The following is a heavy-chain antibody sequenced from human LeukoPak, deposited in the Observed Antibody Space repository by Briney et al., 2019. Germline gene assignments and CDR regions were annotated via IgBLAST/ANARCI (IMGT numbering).Heavy chain of an antibody. V-gene: IGHV1-18*01. CDR3: AREGGGYSDYYDSSGYYYVGWFDP. J-gene: IGHJ5*02. Sequence: ASVKVSCKASGYTFTSYGISWVRQAPGQGLEWMGWISAYNGNTNYAQKLQGRVTMTTDTSTSTAYMELRSLRSDDTAVYYCAREGGGYSDYYDSSGYYYVGWFDPWGQGTLVTVSS. CDR1: GYTFTSYG. D-gene: IGHD3-22*01. CDR2: ISAYNGNT.